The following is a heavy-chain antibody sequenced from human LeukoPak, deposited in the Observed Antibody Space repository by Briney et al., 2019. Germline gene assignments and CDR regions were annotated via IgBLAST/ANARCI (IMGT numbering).Heavy chain of an antibody. V-gene: IGHV3-23*01. CDR3: AKLAGSSGWLFDY. Sequence: GGSLRLSCAASGFTFSTYAMNWVRQAPGKGLEWVSGMSGSGGSTYYADSVKGRFTISRDNSKNTLYLQMNSLRAEDTAVYYCAKLAGSSGWLFDYWGQGTLVTVSS. CDR2: MSGSGGST. J-gene: IGHJ4*02. D-gene: IGHD6-19*01. CDR1: GFTFSTYA.